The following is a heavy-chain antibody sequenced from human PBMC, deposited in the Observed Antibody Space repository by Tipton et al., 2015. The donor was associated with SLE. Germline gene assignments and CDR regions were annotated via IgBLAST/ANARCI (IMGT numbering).Heavy chain of an antibody. V-gene: IGHV3-21*01. J-gene: IGHJ3*02. CDR3: ARPRRIQLWFDAFDI. CDR2: ISTTNYT. CDR1: GFTFSSYS. Sequence: SLRLSCAASGFTFSSYSINWVRQAPGKGLEWVSSISTTNYTYYADSVKGRFTISRDNAKNSLYLQMNSLRAEDTAVYYCARPRRIQLWFDAFDIWGQGTMVTVSS. D-gene: IGHD5-18*01.